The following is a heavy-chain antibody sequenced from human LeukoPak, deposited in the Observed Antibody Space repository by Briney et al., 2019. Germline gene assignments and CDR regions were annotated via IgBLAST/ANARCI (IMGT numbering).Heavy chain of an antibody. CDR1: GYIFTSYG. J-gene: IGHJ6*03. V-gene: IGHV1-18*01. D-gene: IGHD3-10*01. CDR2: ISANNGDT. CDR3: ARVVGPGSGSYYNRYYYYYMDV. Sequence: ASVKVSCKASGYIFTSYGVTWVRQAPGQGLEWMGWISANNGDTNYAQKLQGRVTMTTDTSTSTAYMELSSLRSEDTAVYYCARVVGPGSGSYYNRYYYYYMDVWGKGTTVTVSS.